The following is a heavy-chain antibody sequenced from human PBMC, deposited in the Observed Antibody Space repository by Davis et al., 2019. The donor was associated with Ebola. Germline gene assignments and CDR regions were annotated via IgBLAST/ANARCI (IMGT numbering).Heavy chain of an antibody. J-gene: IGHJ5*02. CDR1: GGSFSGYY. CDR3: ARSKALAAAGRWFDP. D-gene: IGHD6-13*01. CDR2: INHSGST. V-gene: IGHV4-34*01. Sequence: PSETLSLTCAVYGGSFSGYYWSWIRQPPGKGLEWIGEINHSGSTNYNPSLKSRVTISVDTSKNQFSLKLSSVTAADTAVYYCARSKALAAAGRWFDPWGQGTLVTVSS.